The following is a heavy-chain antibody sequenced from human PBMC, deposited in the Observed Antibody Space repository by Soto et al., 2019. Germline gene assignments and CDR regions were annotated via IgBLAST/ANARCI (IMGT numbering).Heavy chain of an antibody. CDR2: IKSKTDGGTT. CDR1: GFTFSNAW. V-gene: IGHV3-15*01. J-gene: IGHJ6*03. CDR3: TNTGRLLWFGESKTDYYYYYYMDV. D-gene: IGHD3-10*01. Sequence: GGSLRLSCAASGFTFSNAWMSWVRQAPGKGLEWVGRIKSKTDGGTTDYAAPVKGRFTISRDDSKNTLYLQMNSLKTEDTAVYYCTNTGRLLWFGESKTDYYYYYYMDVWGKGTTVTVSS.